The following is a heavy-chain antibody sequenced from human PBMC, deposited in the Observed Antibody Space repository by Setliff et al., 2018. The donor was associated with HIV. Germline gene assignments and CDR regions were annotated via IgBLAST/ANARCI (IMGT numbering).Heavy chain of an antibody. CDR1: GYTFTSYY. V-gene: IGHV1-46*01. CDR3: ARPRSGGSGSYSWFDP. J-gene: IGHJ5*02. CDR2: INPSGGST. D-gene: IGHD3-10*01. Sequence: GASVKVSCKAPGYTFTSYYMHWVRQAPGQGLEWMGIINPSGGSTSYAQKFQGRVTITRDTSANTAYMELSSLRSEDTAVYYCARPRSGGSGSYSWFDPWGQGTLVTVSS.